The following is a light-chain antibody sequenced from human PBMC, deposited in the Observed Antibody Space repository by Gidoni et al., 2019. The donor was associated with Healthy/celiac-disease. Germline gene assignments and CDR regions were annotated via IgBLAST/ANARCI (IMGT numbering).Light chain of an antibody. CDR2: DAS. V-gene: IGKV3-11*01. CDR3: QQRSNWPPWT. J-gene: IGKJ1*01. CDR1: QSVSSY. Sequence: EIVLTQSPATLSLSPGERATLSCRASQSVSSYLAWYQQKPGQAPRLLIDDASNRATGIPARFRGSGSGTDVTLTISSLEPEDFAVYYCQQRSNWPPWTFXQXTKVXIK.